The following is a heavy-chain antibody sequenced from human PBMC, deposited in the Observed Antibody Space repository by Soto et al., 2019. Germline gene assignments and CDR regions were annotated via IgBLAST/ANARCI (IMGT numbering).Heavy chain of an antibody. CDR3: AKGQNSGTYRFYFDY. V-gene: IGHV3-23*01. D-gene: IGHD1-26*01. CDR2: ISASGGST. J-gene: IGHJ4*02. Sequence: GSLRLSCAASGITLSSYAMSWVRQAPGKGPEWVSGISASGGSTSYADSVKGRFTISRDNSKNTLYLQMNSLRADDTAVYHCAKGQNSGTYRFYFDYWGQGALVTVSS. CDR1: GITLSSYA.